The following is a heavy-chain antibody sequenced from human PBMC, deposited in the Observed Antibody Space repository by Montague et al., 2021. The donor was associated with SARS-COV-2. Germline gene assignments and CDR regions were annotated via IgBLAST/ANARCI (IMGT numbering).Heavy chain of an antibody. J-gene: IGHJ3*02. V-gene: IGHV3-48*03. CDR1: GFTFSGYE. D-gene: IGHD3-22*01. Sequence: SLRLSCAASGFTFSGYEMNWVRQAPGKGLEWVSYISSSGSTIYYADSVKGRFTISRDNAKNSLYLQMNSLRAGDTAVYYCARGRITMIVVVPHNAFDIWGQGTMVTVSS. CDR3: ARGRITMIVVVPHNAFDI. CDR2: ISSSGSTI.